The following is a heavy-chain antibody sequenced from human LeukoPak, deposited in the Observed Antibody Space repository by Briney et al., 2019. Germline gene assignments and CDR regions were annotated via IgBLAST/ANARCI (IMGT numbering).Heavy chain of an antibody. Sequence: HPGGSPRLSCAASGSTFSSYAMSWVRQAPGKGLEWVSAISGSGGSTYYADSVKGRFTISRDNSKNTLYLQMNSLRAEDTAVYYCAKASGGKYYDSSGSDVLRPPIDYWGQGTLVTVSS. J-gene: IGHJ4*02. D-gene: IGHD3-22*01. CDR2: ISGSGGST. CDR3: AKASGGKYYDSSGSDVLRPPIDY. V-gene: IGHV3-23*01. CDR1: GSTFSSYA.